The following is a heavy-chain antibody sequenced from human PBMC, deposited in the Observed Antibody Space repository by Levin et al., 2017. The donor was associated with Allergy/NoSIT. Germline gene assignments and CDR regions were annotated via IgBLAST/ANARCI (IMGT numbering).Heavy chain of an antibody. J-gene: IGHJ3*02. V-gene: IGHV1-18*01. CDR3: ARVDTTMEDAFDI. D-gene: IGHD5-18*01. CDR1: GYTFSSYG. Sequence: GASVKVSCEASGYTFSSYGISWLRQAPGQGLEWMGWISAYNGNTNYAQKLQGRVTMTTDTSTSTAYMELRSLRSDDTAMYYCARVDTTMEDAFDIWGQGTMVTVSS. CDR2: ISAYNGNT.